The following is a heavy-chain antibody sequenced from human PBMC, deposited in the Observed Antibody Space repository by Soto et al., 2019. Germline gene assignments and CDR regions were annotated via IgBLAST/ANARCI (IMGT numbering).Heavy chain of an antibody. J-gene: IGHJ3*02. V-gene: IGHV3-23*01. CDR2: ISGSRGTT. CDR3: ARSSAGYCSDGSCLDAFDI. D-gene: IGHD2-15*01. CDR1: GFTSSNHA. Sequence: GGSLRLSCAASGFTSSNHAMSWVRQAPGKGLEWVSVISGSRGTTYYADSVKGRFAISRDNSKNTVFLQMNSVRAEDTAVYYCARSSAGYCSDGSCLDAFDIWGQGTMVTVSS.